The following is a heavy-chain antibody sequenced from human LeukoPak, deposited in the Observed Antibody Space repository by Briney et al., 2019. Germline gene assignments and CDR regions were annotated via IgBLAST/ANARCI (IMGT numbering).Heavy chain of an antibody. CDR2: IYYSGST. D-gene: IGHD2-21*01. Sequence: SETLPLTCTVSGGSISSYYWSWIRQPPGKGLEWIGYIYYSGSTNYNPSLKSRVTISVDTSKNQFSLKLSSVTAADTAVYYCASRDLFYWYFDLWGRGTLVTVSS. CDR3: ASRDLFYWYFDL. V-gene: IGHV4-59*08. J-gene: IGHJ2*01. CDR1: GGSISSYY.